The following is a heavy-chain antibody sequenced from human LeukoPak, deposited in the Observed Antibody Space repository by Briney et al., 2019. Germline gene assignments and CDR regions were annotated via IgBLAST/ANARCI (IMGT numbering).Heavy chain of an antibody. CDR1: GGTFSSYA. Sequence: SVKVSCKASGGTFSSYAISWVRQAPGQGLEWMGRIIPIFGTANYAQKFQGRVTITTDESTSTAYMELSSLRSEDTAVYYCASYSSGWYRGLYFDYWGQGTLVTVSS. D-gene: IGHD6-19*01. J-gene: IGHJ4*02. V-gene: IGHV1-69*05. CDR3: ASYSSGWYRGLYFDY. CDR2: IIPIFGTA.